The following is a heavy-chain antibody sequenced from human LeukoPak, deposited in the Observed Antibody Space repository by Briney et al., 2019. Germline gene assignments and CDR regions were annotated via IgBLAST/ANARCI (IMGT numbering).Heavy chain of an antibody. Sequence: ASVKLSCKASGGTFSSYAISWVRQAPGQGLEWMGRIIPIFGIANYAQKFQGRVTITADKSTSTAYMELSSLRSEDTAVYYCARVHGSGSYYGADAFDIWGQGTMVTVSS. CDR3: ARVHGSGSYYGADAFDI. D-gene: IGHD3-10*01. CDR2: IIPIFGIA. CDR1: GGTFSSYA. V-gene: IGHV1-69*04. J-gene: IGHJ3*02.